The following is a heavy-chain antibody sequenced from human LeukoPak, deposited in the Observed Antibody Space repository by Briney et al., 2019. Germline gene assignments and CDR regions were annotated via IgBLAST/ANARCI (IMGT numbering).Heavy chain of an antibody. Sequence: SGPTLVNPTQTLTLTCTFSGFSLSTTGVGAGWIRQPPGKALEWLAVNYWNDDKRYNPSLKSRLTITKDTSKNQVVLIMTNVDPMDTATYYCAHSPSYTISGMAYKHNWLDPWGQGTLVTVSS. CDR2: NYWNDDK. CDR1: GFSLSTTGVG. V-gene: IGHV2-5*01. CDR3: AHSPSYTISGMAYKHNWLDP. D-gene: IGHD3-3*01. J-gene: IGHJ5*02.